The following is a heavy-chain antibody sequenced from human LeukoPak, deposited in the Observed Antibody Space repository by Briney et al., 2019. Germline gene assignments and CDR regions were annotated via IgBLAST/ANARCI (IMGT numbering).Heavy chain of an antibody. CDR3: ARHFPRYSSSWYNYYYGMEV. CDR2: IYTSGST. V-gene: IGHV4-4*07. Sequence: TSETLSLTCTVSGGSTSSYYWSWIRQPAGKGLEWIGRIYTSGSTNYNPSLKSRVTMSVDTSKNQFSLKRSSVTAADTAVYYCARHFPRYSSSWYNYYYGMEVWGQGTTVTVSS. CDR1: GGSTSSYY. J-gene: IGHJ6*02. D-gene: IGHD6-13*01.